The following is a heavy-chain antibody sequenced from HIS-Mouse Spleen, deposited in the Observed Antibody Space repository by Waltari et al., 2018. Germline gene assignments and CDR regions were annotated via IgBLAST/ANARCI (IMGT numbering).Heavy chain of an antibody. D-gene: IGHD3-22*01. Sequence: EVQLVESGGGLVQPGRSLRLSCAASGFTFDDYAMHWVRQAPGKGLEWVSGISWNSGRIGYADSVKGRFTISRDNAKNSLYLQMNSLRAEDTALYYCAKTNYDSSGYDYWGQGTLVTVSS. CDR1: GFTFDDYA. J-gene: IGHJ4*02. CDR2: ISWNSGRI. CDR3: AKTNYDSSGYDY. V-gene: IGHV3-9*01.